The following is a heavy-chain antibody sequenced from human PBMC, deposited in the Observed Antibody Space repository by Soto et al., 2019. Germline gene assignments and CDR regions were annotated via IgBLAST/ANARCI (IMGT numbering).Heavy chain of an antibody. D-gene: IGHD2-2*01. CDR3: ARDLPLNILVVPAVTLPSKPKYCMDV. CDR2: IIPNFGTA. Sequence: QVQLEQSGAEVKKPGSSVKVSCKASGGTFSSSAISWVRQAPGQGLEWMGGIIPNFGTANYAQKFKGRVTITEDKSTSTAYMELSSLRSADTAVYYCARDLPLNILVVPAVTLPSKPKYCMDVWGQGTTVTVSS. J-gene: IGHJ6*02. CDR1: GGTFSSSA. V-gene: IGHV1-69*06.